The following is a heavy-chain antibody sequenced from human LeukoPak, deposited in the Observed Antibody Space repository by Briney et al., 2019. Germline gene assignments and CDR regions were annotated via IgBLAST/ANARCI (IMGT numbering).Heavy chain of an antibody. J-gene: IGHJ4*02. CDR2: IIPIFGTA. V-gene: IGHV1-69*13. CDR1: GYTFTSYY. Sequence: ASVTVSCTASGYTFTSYYMHWVRQAPGQGLEWMGGIIPIFGTANYAQKFQGRVTITADESTSTAYMELSSLRSEDTAVYYCARVGTGIVKPFDYWGQGTLVTVSS. D-gene: IGHD1-26*01. CDR3: ARVGTGIVKPFDY.